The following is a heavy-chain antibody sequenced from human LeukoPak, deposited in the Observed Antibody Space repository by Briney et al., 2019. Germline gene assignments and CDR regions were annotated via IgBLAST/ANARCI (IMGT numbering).Heavy chain of an antibody. CDR3: AREGLSGWYYFDY. J-gene: IGHJ4*02. D-gene: IGHD6-19*01. V-gene: IGHV3-74*01. CDR1: GFTFSSYW. CDR2: INSDGSST. Sequence: PGGSLRLSCAASGFTFSSYWMHWVRQAPGKGLVWVSRINSDGSSTSYADSVKGRFTISRDNAKNTLYLQMNSLRAEDTAVYYCAREGLSGWYYFDYWGQGTLVTVSS.